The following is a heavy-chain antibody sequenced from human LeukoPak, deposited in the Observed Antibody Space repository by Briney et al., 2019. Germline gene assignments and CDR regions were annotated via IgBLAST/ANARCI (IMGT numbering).Heavy chain of an antibody. CDR2: INHSGST. CDR3: ARGPNIPVAGAPDHFYHYMDV. D-gene: IGHD6-19*01. J-gene: IGHJ6*03. Sequence: PSETLSLTCAVYGGSFSGYYWSWIRQPPGKGLEWIGEINHSGSTNYNPSLKSRVTISVDTSKNQFSLNLSSVTAADTAVYYCARGPNIPVAGAPDHFYHYMDVWGKGTTVTISS. V-gene: IGHV4-34*01. CDR1: GGSFSGYY.